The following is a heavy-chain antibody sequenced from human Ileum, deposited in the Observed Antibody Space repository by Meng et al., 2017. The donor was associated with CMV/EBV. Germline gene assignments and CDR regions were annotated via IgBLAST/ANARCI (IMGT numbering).Heavy chain of an antibody. CDR2: IYYSGST. D-gene: IGHD6-19*01. Sequence: QVQLQGSSPGLVKPSQTLSLTCTVSGDSLSTGDYYWSWIRQPPGKGPEWIGYIYYSGSTLYNPSLKSPVTISLDKSKNQFSLRLRSVTAADTAVYFCAREGGGWYFDSWGQGTLVTVSS. CDR3: AREGGGWYFDS. CDR1: GDSLSTGDYY. V-gene: IGHV4-30-4*01. J-gene: IGHJ4*02.